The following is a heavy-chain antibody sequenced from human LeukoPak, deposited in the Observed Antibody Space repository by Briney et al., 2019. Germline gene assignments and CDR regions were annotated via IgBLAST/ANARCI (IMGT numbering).Heavy chain of an antibody. CDR2: ISAYNGNT. V-gene: IGHV1-18*01. J-gene: IGHJ6*02. D-gene: IGHD6-6*01. CDR3: AAVRSSYYYYGMDV. Sequence: EASVKVSCKASGYTFTNYGISWVRQAPGQGLEWMGWISAYNGNTDYAQNLQGRVTMTTDTLTSTAYMEPSSLRSEDTAVYYCAAVRSSYYYYGMDVWGQGTTVTVSS. CDR1: GYTFTNYG.